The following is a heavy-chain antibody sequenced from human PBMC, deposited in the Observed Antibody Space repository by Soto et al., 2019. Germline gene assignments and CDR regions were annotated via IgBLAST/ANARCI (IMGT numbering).Heavy chain of an antibody. J-gene: IGHJ4*02. CDR1: GYSVSNYF. CDR2: MNPCTGST. Sequence: ASVKVSCKASGYSVSNYFWHWVRQAPGQGLEWMAIMNPCTGSTNYAQTLQGRVTMTRDTSTSTVSIELSRLLSEDRAVYYCASGGMTANHAVRGHFDYWGEGTLVTFSS. D-gene: IGHD3-10*01. V-gene: IGHV1-46*04. CDR3: ASGGMTANHAVRGHFDY.